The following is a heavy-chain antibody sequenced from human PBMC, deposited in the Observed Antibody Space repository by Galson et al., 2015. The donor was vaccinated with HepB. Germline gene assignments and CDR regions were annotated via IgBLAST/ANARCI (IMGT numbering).Heavy chain of an antibody. D-gene: IGHD3-16*02. CDR2: ISRSSTTI. Sequence: SLRLSCATSGFIFSDYSMNWVRQAPRKGLEWLLYISRSSTTIYYADSVKGRFTISRDNAKNSLYVQMNSLRAEDTAVYFCARASLIDSYYYYMDVWGKGTTVTVSS. V-gene: IGHV3-48*01. J-gene: IGHJ6*03. CDR1: GFIFSDYS. CDR3: ARASLIDSYYYYMDV.